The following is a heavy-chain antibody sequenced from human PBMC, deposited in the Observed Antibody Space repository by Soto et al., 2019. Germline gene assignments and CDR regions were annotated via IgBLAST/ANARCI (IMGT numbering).Heavy chain of an antibody. D-gene: IGHD2-2*01. V-gene: IGHV1-18*01. J-gene: IGHJ6*03. CDR1: GGTFSSYA. Sequence: ASVKVSCKASGGTFSSYAISWVRQAPGQGLEWMGWISPYIGTTNYAQKLQGRVTMTTDTSTSTAYMELRSLRSDDTAVYYCARGVPAAMHYYYYYMDVWAKGPRSPSP. CDR3: ARGVPAAMHYYYYYMDV. CDR2: ISPYIGTT.